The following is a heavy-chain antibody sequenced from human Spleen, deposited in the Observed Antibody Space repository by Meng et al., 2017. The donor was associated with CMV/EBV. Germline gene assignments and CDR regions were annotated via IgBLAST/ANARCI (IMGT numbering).Heavy chain of an antibody. CDR2: IDPGDGKT. V-gene: IGHV1-69-2*01. D-gene: IGHD1-1*01. Sequence: KVSGYPFIDYYLPWIQQAPGKGLQWMGLIDPGDGKTLYAEKFRGRVSMTADTSADTAYMELSSLRSEDTAVFFCATSSDVTTHYFDYWGQGALVTVSS. CDR3: ATSSDVTTHYFDY. J-gene: IGHJ4*02. CDR1: GYPFIDYY.